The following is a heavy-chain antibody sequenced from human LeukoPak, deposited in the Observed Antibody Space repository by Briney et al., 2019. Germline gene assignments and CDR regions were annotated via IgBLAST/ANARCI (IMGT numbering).Heavy chain of an antibody. V-gene: IGHV3-7*01. CDR2: IKSDGSEK. CDR1: GMTFSSHW. CDR3: ARYCTFRTCSGTKFDS. Sequence: GGSLRLSCAASGMTFSSHWMSWVRQPPGKGLEWVANIKSDGSEKYYLDSVKGRFTISRDNAKNSLYLQMNSLRAEDSAVYYCARYCTFRTCSGTKFDSWGQGTLVTVSS. D-gene: IGHD1-1*01. J-gene: IGHJ4*02.